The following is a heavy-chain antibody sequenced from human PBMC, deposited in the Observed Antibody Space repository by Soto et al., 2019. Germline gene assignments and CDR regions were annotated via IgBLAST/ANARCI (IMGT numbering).Heavy chain of an antibody. J-gene: IGHJ6*02. CDR1: GYIFVNYG. V-gene: IGHV1-18*01. D-gene: IGHD3-16*01. Sequence: QVQLVQSGDEVKKPGASVKVSCKASGYIFVNYGIAWVRQAPGQGLEWMGWISPYTGNTHSATKIQGRLTMTTDTSTSTAYMDMGSLTSDATAVYYCVMVDNYVTPTPRDVWGQGTKVSVSS. CDR2: ISPYTGNT. CDR3: VMVDNYVTPTPRDV.